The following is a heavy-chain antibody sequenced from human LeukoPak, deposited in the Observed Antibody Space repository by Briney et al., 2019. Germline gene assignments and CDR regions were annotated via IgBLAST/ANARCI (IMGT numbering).Heavy chain of an antibody. CDR3: ARYEGGYSLDY. CDR1: GFTFSSYN. V-gene: IGHV3-21*01. Sequence: GGSLRLSCAASGFTFSSYNMNWVRQAPGKGLEWVSFISSNSNYKTYADSVKGRFTISRDNDKNSVYLQMNSLRVEDTAMYYCARYEGGYSLDYWGQGALVIVSS. J-gene: IGHJ4*02. CDR2: ISSNSNYK. D-gene: IGHD3-22*01.